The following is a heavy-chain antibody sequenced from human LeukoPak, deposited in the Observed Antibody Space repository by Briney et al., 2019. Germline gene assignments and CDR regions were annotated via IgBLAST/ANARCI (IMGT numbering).Heavy chain of an antibody. CDR3: ARGGGLDV. V-gene: IGHV3-7*03. D-gene: IGHD3-16*01. CDR1: GFTFNYAW. J-gene: IGHJ6*02. CDR2: INHNGNVN. Sequence: PGGSLRLSCAASGFTFNYAWMSWVRQVPGKGLEWVASINHNGNVNYYVDSVKGRFTISRDNAKNSLYLQMSNLRAEDTAVYFCARGGGLDVWGQGATVTVSS.